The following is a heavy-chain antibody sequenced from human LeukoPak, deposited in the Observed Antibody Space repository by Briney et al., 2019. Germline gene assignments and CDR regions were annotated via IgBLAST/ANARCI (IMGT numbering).Heavy chain of an antibody. CDR3: ARDGSSSGRDSYFDY. Sequence: ASVKVSCKASGYTFTSYGISWVRQAPGQGLEWMGWISAYNGNTNYAQKFQGRVTMPRDTSISTAYMELSRLRSDDTAVYYCARDGSSSGRDSYFDYWGQGTLVTVSP. D-gene: IGHD6-6*01. J-gene: IGHJ4*02. CDR2: ISAYNGNT. V-gene: IGHV1-18*01. CDR1: GYTFTSYG.